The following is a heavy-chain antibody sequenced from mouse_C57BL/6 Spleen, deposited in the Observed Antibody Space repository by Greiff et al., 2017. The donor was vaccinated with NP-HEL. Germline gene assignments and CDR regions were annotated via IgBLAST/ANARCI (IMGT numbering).Heavy chain of an antibody. CDR3: ARNWKVFDY. CDR1: GYTFTSYW. CDR2: IDPSDSYT. V-gene: IGHV1-59*01. D-gene: IGHD4-1*01. J-gene: IGHJ2*01. Sequence: VQLQQPGAELVRPGTSVKLSCKASGYTFTSYWMHWVKQRPGQGLEWIGVIDPSDSYTNYNQKFKGKATLTVDTSSSTAYMQLSSLTSEDSAVYYCARNWKVFDYWGQGTTLTVSS.